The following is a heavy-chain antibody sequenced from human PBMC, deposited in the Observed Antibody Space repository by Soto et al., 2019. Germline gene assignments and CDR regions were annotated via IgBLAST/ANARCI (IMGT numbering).Heavy chain of an antibody. Sequence: QVQLVQSGAEVKKPGSSVKVSCKASGGTFSSYAISWVRQAPGQGLEWMGGIIPIFGTANYAQKFQGRVTITADESTSTAYMELSSLRSEVTAVYYCARSEGSGSYPTLYYGMDVWGQGTTVTVSS. V-gene: IGHV1-69*01. J-gene: IGHJ6*02. D-gene: IGHD3-10*01. CDR3: ARSEGSGSYPTLYYGMDV. CDR1: GGTFSSYA. CDR2: IIPIFGTA.